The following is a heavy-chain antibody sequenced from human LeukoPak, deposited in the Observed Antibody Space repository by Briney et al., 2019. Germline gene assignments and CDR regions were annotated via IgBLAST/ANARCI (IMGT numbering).Heavy chain of an antibody. CDR2: IIPIFGTA. CDR3: ARAHGGSAGGFNI. Sequence: ASVKVSCKASGGTFSSYVINWVRQAPGQGLEWMGGIIPIFGTANYAQKFQGRVTITADKSTSTAYMELSSLRSEDTAVYYCARAHGGSAGGFNIWGQGTMVTVSS. D-gene: IGHD1-26*01. J-gene: IGHJ3*02. V-gene: IGHV1-69*06. CDR1: GGTFSSYV.